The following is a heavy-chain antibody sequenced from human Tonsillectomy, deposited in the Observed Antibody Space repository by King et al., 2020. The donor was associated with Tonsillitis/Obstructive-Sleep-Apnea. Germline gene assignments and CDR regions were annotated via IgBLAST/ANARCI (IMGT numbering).Heavy chain of an antibody. CDR1: GGTFSSYA. J-gene: IGHJ4*02. CDR2: IIPILGIA. CDR3: ARGSDSSGYDENSLDY. Sequence: VQLVQSGAEVKKPGSSVKVSCKASGGTFSSYAISWVRRAPGQGLEWMGGIIPILGIANYAQKFQGRVTITADKSTSTAYMELSSLRSEDTAVYYCARGSDSSGYDENSLDYWGQGTLVTVSS. D-gene: IGHD3-22*01. V-gene: IGHV1-69*10.